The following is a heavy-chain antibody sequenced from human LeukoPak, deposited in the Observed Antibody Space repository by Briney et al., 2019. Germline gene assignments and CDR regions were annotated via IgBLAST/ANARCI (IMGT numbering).Heavy chain of an antibody. CDR3: ARDCGLGDYYYDSSGYYCPFDY. CDR1: GYTFTSYG. D-gene: IGHD3-22*01. V-gene: IGHV1-18*01. CDR2: ISAYNGNT. Sequence: ASVKVSCKACGYTFTSYGISWVRQAPGQGLEWMGWISAYNGNTNYAQKLQGRVTMTTDTSTSTAYMELRSLRSDDTAVYYCARDCGLGDYYYDSSGYYCPFDYWGQGTLVTVSS. J-gene: IGHJ4*02.